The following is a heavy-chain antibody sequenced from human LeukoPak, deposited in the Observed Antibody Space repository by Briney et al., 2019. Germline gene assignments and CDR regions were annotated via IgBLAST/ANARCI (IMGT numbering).Heavy chain of an antibody. J-gene: IGHJ3*02. CDR1: GFTVSTNY. CDR3: ARLSDSSTYGAFDI. V-gene: IGHV3-66*02. CDR2: LYSGGST. Sequence: PGGSLRLSCAASGFTVSTNYMGWVRQAPGKGLEWVSVLYSGGSTYYPDSVKGRFTISRDNSQNTLYLQMDSLRPEDTAVYYCARLSDSSTYGAFDIWGHGTVVTVSS. D-gene: IGHD3-22*01.